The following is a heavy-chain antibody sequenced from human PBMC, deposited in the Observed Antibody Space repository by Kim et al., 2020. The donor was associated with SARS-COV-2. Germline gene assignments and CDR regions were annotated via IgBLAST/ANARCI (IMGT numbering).Heavy chain of an antibody. CDR3: ARLRPDKNYDILTGPIDY. V-gene: IGHV1-3*01. J-gene: IGHJ4*02. Sequence: ASVKVSCKASGYTFTSYAMHWVRQAPGQRLEWMGWINAGNGNTKYSQKFQGRVTITRDTSASTAYMELSSLRSEDTAVYYCARLRPDKNYDILTGPIDYWGQGTLVTVSS. CDR1: GYTFTSYA. D-gene: IGHD3-9*01. CDR2: INAGNGNT.